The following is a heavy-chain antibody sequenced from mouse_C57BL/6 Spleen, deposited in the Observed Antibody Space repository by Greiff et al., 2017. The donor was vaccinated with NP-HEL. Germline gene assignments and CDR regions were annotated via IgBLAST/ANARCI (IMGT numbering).Heavy chain of an antibody. CDR1: GFTFSSYA. Sequence: DVKLVESGGGLVKPGGSLKLSCAASGFTFSSYAMSWVRQTPEKRLEWVGTISDGGSYTYYPDNVKGRFTISRDNAKNNLYLHMSHLKSEDTAMYYCARDWYVDYWGQGTTLTVSS. J-gene: IGHJ2*01. CDR2: ISDGGSYT. V-gene: IGHV5-4*01. CDR3: ARDWYVDY.